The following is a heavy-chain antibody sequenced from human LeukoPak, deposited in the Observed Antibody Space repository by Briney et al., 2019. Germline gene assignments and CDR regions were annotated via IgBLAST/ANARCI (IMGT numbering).Heavy chain of an antibody. Sequence: PGGSLRLSCTASGFTFSNYPINFVRQAPGKGLDWVSAISGSGATIYYADAVRGRFTISRDNSKNTVYLQMNSLRAEDTALYYCVTKLHVGHTHAFDIWGQGTMVTVSP. J-gene: IGHJ3*02. CDR2: ISGSGATI. V-gene: IGHV3-23*01. CDR3: VTKLHVGHTHAFDI. CDR1: GFTFSNYP. D-gene: IGHD1-26*01.